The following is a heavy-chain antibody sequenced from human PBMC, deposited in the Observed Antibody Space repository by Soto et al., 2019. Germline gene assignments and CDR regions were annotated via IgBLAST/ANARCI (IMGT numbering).Heavy chain of an antibody. J-gene: IGHJ4*02. D-gene: IGHD3-16*02. V-gene: IGHV4-59*01. CDR3: ARVIGTEEAFDY. Sequence: QVQLQESGPGLVKPSETLSLTCTVSGGSISSYYWSWIRQPPGKGLEWIGYIYYSGSTNYNPSLKSRVTISVDTSKNQFALKLSSVTAADTAVYYCARVIGTEEAFDYWGQGTLVTVSS. CDR1: GGSISSYY. CDR2: IYYSGST.